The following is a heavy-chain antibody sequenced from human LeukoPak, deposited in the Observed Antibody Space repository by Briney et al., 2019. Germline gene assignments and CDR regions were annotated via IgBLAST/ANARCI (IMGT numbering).Heavy chain of an antibody. D-gene: IGHD6-25*01. CDR3: AKDSERLGYNWFDP. V-gene: IGHV3-30*02. J-gene: IGHJ5*02. CDR2: IRYDGSNK. CDR1: GFTFSSYG. Sequence: GGSLRLSCAASGFTFSSYGMHLVRQAPGKGLEWVAFIRYDGSNKYYADSVKGRFTISRDNSKNTLYLQMNSLRAEDTAVYYCAKDSERLGYNWFDPWGQGTLVTVSS.